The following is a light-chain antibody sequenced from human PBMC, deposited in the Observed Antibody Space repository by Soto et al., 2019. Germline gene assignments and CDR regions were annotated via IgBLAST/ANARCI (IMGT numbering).Light chain of an antibody. Sequence: QSVLTQPPSVSGAPGQRVTISSTGSSSNIGAGYDVHWYQQLPGTAPKILIYGNSNRPSGVPDRFSGSKSGTSASLAITGLQAEDEADYYSQSYDSSLSVVFGGGTKLTVL. J-gene: IGLJ2*01. CDR2: GNS. CDR3: QSYDSSLSVV. V-gene: IGLV1-40*01. CDR1: SSNIGAGYD.